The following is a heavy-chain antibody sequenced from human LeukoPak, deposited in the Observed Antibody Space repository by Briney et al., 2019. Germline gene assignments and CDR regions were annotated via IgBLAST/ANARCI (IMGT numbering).Heavy chain of an antibody. D-gene: IGHD6-13*01. V-gene: IGHV1-69*01. J-gene: IGHJ6*03. CDR3: ARDNSSWTYYYYYYMDV. Sequence: SVKVSCKASGGTFSSYAISWVRQAPGQGLEWMGGIIPIFGTANYAQKFQGRVTITADESTSTAYMELSSLRSEDTAVYYRARDNSSWTYYYYYYMDVWGKGTTVTVSS. CDR1: GGTFSSYA. CDR2: IIPIFGTA.